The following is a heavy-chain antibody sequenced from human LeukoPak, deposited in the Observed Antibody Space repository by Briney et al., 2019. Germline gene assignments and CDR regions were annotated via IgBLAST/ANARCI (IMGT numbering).Heavy chain of an antibody. J-gene: IGHJ6*03. Sequence: SETLSLTFTVSGASIRSYYWSWIRQPPGKGLEWIGYIYYSGTTNYSPSLKSRVTISVDTSKNQFSLKLTSVTAADTAVHYCAKSSSKNTYYVFWSGYVHYYMDVWGKGTTVTVSS. CDR1: GASIRSYY. CDR3: AKSSSKNTYYVFWSGYVHYYMDV. CDR2: IYYSGTT. D-gene: IGHD3-3*01. V-gene: IGHV4-59*12.